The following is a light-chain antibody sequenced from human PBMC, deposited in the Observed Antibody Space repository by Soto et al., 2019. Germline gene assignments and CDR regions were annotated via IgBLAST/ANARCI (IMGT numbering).Light chain of an antibody. V-gene: IGKV3-20*01. J-gene: IGKJ3*01. CDR1: QSISSNF. CDR3: QNYNLS. CDR2: SAS. Sequence: EALLTQSPDTLSLSVGERASLSCRASQSISSNFLAWYQQKPGQAPRLLIYSASTRATGVPDRFSGSGSGTHFTLTITRLEPEDFAIYICQNYNLSFGPGTKVDIK.